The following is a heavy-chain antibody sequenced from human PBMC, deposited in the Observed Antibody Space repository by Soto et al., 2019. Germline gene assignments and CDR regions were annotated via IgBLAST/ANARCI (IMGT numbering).Heavy chain of an antibody. CDR1: GGSINSGDYY. CDR3: ARDRKWLPRGPNNWLDL. V-gene: IGHV4-30-4*01. J-gene: IGHJ5*02. D-gene: IGHD5-12*01. Sequence: SETLSLTCTVCGGSINSGDYYWTWVRQPPGKGLEWIGYIYYDGNSQHNPSLKSRVTMSIDTSKNQFSLNLSSVTAADTAVYYCARDRKWLPRGPNNWLDLWGQGTQVTVSS. CDR2: IYYDGNS.